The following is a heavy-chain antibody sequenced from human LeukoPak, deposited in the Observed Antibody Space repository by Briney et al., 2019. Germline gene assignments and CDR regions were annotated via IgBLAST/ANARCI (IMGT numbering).Heavy chain of an antibody. CDR2: INPNSGGT. J-gene: IGHJ5*01. Sequence: GASVKVSCKASGYTFTGYYMHWVRQAPGQGLEWMGWINPNSGGTNYAQKFQGRVTMTRDTSTSTAYMELSRLRSDDTAVYYCARGVLGISSSWYDSWGQGTLVTVSS. CDR3: ARGVLGISSSWYDS. V-gene: IGHV1-2*02. D-gene: IGHD6-13*01. CDR1: GYTFTGYY.